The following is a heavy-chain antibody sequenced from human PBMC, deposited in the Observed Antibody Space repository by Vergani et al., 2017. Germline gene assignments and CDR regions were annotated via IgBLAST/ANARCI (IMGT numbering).Heavy chain of an antibody. Sequence: QVQLKESGPGLVGPSETLSLTCTVSGGPFSGGSHYWSWIRQSAGKGLEWIGRIYNTGGTNYDPSLKTRVNMSVDTSKNQFSLKLASVTAADTAIYYCARFSSGFVAWGPGTPVTVSS. D-gene: IGHD5-12*01. CDR2: IYNTGGT. J-gene: IGHJ4*02. CDR1: GGPFSGGSHY. V-gene: IGHV4-61*02. CDR3: ARFSSGFVA.